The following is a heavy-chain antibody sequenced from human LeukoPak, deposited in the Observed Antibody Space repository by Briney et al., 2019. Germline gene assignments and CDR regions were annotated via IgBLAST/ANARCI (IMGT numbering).Heavy chain of an antibody. V-gene: IGHV3-23*01. Sequence: GSLRLSCAASGFTFSSYAMSWVRQAPGKGLEWVSAISGSGGSTYYADSVKGRFTISRDNSKNTLYLQMDSLRAEDTAVYYCAKALLLYPAAFDIWGQGTMVTVSS. CDR3: AKALLLYPAAFDI. CDR2: ISGSGGST. CDR1: GFTFSSYA. D-gene: IGHD2-8*01. J-gene: IGHJ3*02.